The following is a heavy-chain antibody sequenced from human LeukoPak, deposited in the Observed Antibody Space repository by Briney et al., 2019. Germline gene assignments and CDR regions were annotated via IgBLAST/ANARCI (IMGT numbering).Heavy chain of an antibody. CDR2: ISWDGGST. V-gene: IGHV3-43*01. CDR3: AKGVVVVAARAYYFDY. Sequence: PGGSLRLSCAASGFTFDDYTMHWVRQAPGKGLEWVSLISWDGGSTYYADSVKGRFTISRDNSKNTLYLQMNSLRAEDTAVYYCAKGVVVVAARAYYFDYWGQGTLVTVSS. CDR1: GFTFDDYT. J-gene: IGHJ4*02. D-gene: IGHD2-15*01.